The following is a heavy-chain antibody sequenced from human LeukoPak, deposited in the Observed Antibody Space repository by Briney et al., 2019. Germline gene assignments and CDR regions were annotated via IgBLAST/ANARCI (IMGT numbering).Heavy chain of an antibody. J-gene: IGHJ4*02. D-gene: IGHD3-22*01. Sequence: GGSLRLSCAASGFTFSIHGMNSVRQAPGKGLEWVSGISPGGEIPYYADSVKGRFTISRDNSKDTVSLQMHSLRDEDTATYYCAKDDGWLYYNHWGQGTLVTVSS. CDR2: ISPGGEIP. V-gene: IGHV3-23*01. CDR1: GFTFSIHG. CDR3: AKDDGWLYYNH.